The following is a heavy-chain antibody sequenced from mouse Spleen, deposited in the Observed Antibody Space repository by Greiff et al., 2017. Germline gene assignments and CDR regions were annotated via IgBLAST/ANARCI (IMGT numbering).Heavy chain of an antibody. D-gene: IGHD1-1*01. J-gene: IGHJ4*01. CDR1: GYTFTSYW. CDR3: ANYYGSSGYAMDY. Sequence: QVQLQQPGAELVKPGASVKLSCKASGYTFTSYWMQWVKQRPGQGLEWIGEIDPSDSYTNYNQKFKGKATLTVDTSSSTAYMQLSSLTSEDSAVYYCANYYGSSGYAMDYWGQGTSVTVSS. V-gene: IGHV1-50*01. CDR2: IDPSDSYT.